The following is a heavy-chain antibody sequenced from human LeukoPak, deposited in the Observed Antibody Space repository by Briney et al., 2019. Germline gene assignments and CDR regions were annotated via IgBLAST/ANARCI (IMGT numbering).Heavy chain of an antibody. V-gene: IGHV3-23*01. D-gene: IGHD2-15*01. J-gene: IGHJ4*02. Sequence: PGGSLRLSCAASGFTFSSYAMTWVRQAPGKGLEWVSTISGSGGRTYYADSVKGRFTISRDNSKNTLYLQMNSLRAEDTAGYYCAKGPKDIYPAYSFDYWGQGTLVTVSS. CDR3: AKGPKDIYPAYSFDY. CDR2: ISGSGGRT. CDR1: GFTFSSYA.